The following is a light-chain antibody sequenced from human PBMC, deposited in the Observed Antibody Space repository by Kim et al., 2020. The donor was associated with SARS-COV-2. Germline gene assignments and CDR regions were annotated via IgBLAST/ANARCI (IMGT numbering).Light chain of an antibody. J-gene: IGLJ2*01. CDR2: GKN. V-gene: IGLV3-19*01. Sequence: ALEQTVRITCQGDRLRSHYPTWYQQKPEQAPIVVIYGKNNRPSGIPDRFSGSSSGNAASLTITGTQAGDEADYYCNSRDSNDNVVFGGGTQLTVL. CDR3: NSRDSNDNVV. CDR1: RLRSHY.